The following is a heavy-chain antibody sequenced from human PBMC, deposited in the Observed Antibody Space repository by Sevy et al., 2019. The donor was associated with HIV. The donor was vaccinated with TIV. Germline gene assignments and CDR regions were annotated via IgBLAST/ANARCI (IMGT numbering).Heavy chain of an antibody. Sequence: ASVKVSCKASGGTFSSYAISWVRQAPGQGLEWMGGIIPIFGTANYAQKFQGRVTITADESTSTAYMELSSLRSEDTAVYYCASGERGSCYPGSYYYYGMDVWGQGTTVTVSS. CDR3: ASGERGSCYPGSYYYYGMDV. J-gene: IGHJ6*02. CDR2: IIPIFGTA. D-gene: IGHD2-15*01. V-gene: IGHV1-69*13. CDR1: GGTFSSYA.